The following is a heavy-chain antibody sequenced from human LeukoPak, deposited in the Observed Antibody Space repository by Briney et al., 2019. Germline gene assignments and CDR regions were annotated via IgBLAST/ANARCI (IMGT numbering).Heavy chain of an antibody. Sequence: GGSLRLSCAASGFTFSSYGMHWVRQAPGKGLEWVAVISYDGSNKYYADSVKGRFTISRDNSKNTLYLQMNSLRAEDTAVYYCSKDRRLWFREVTIDYWGQGTLVTVSS. CDR2: ISYDGSNK. J-gene: IGHJ4*02. V-gene: IGHV3-30*18. D-gene: IGHD3-10*01. CDR3: SKDRRLWFREVTIDY. CDR1: GFTFSSYG.